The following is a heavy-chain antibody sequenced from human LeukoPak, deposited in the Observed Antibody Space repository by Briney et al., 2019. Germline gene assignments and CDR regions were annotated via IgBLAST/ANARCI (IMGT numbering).Heavy chain of an antibody. J-gene: IGHJ4*02. D-gene: IGHD7-27*01. CDR3: ARDLGHFDY. Sequence: PSETLSLTCAVHGGSFSGYYWIWIRQPPGKGLEWIGEINHSGSTNYNPSLKSRITISVDTSKNQFSLILSSVTAADTAVYYCARDLGHFDYWGQGTLVTVSS. CDR1: GGSFSGYY. V-gene: IGHV4-34*01. CDR2: INHSGST.